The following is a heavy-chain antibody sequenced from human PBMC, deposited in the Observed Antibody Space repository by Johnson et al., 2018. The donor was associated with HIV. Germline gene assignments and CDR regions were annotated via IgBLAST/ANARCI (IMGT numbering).Heavy chain of an antibody. CDR2: ITWNGGST. D-gene: IGHD3-22*01. J-gene: IGHJ3*02. CDR3: AKDRDSSGYYLLGDAFDI. CDR1: GFTFDDYG. Sequence: EVQLLESGGGVVRPGGSLRLSCAASGFTFDDYGMSRVRQAPGKGLAWVSGITWNGGSTGYADSVKGRFPISRDNAKNSLSLQMNSLRAEDTALYYCAKDRDSSGYYLLGDAFDIWGQGTMVTVSS. V-gene: IGHV3-20*04.